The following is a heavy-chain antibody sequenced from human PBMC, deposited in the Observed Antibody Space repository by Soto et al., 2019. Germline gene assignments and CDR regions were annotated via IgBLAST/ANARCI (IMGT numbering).Heavy chain of an antibody. Sequence: EVQLLESGGGLAQPGGSLRLSCAVSGFTFTNYGMSWVRQAPGKGLDWVSTISGSGGSTYYADSVKGRFTISRDNSKDTLYLQMNSLRVEDTAVYYCARRSGDYWGQGTLVTVSS. CDR1: GFTFTNYG. V-gene: IGHV3-23*01. CDR2: ISGSGGST. D-gene: IGHD3-3*01. CDR3: ARRSGDY. J-gene: IGHJ4*02.